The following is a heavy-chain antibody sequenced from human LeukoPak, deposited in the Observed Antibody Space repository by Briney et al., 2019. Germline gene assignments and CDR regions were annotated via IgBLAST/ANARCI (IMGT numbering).Heavy chain of an antibody. CDR3: AKDYYDSSGYYYLTWYFDY. CDR2: MNPNSGNT. D-gene: IGHD3-22*01. CDR1: GYTFTSYD. J-gene: IGHJ4*02. Sequence: GASVRVSCKASGYTFTSYDINWVRQATGQGLEWMGWMNPNSGNTGYAQKFQGRVTMTRNTSISTAYMELSSLRSEDTAVYYCAKDYYDSSGYYYLTWYFDYWGQGTLVTVSS. V-gene: IGHV1-8*01.